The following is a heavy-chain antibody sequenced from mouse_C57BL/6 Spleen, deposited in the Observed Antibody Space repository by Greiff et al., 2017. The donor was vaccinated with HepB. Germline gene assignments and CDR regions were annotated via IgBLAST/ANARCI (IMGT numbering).Heavy chain of an antibody. CDR3: ARGDYYYGSSDWYFDV. Sequence: VQLQHSGPELVKPGASVKISCKASGYSFSSSWMNWVKQRPGKGLEWIGRIYPGDGDTNYNGKFKGKATLTADKSSSTAYMQLSSLTSEDSAVYFCARGDYYYGSSDWYFDVWGTGTTVTVSS. D-gene: IGHD1-1*01. CDR2: IYPGDGDT. V-gene: IGHV1-82*01. J-gene: IGHJ1*03. CDR1: GYSFSSSW.